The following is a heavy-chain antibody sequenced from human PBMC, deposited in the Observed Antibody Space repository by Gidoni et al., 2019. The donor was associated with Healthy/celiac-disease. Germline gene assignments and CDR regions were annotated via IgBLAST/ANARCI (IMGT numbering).Heavy chain of an antibody. CDR3: TTDTIAVAGLCYFDY. Sequence: EVQLVASGGGLVKPGGSLRLSCAASGFTFSNAWINWGRQAPGKGLELVGRIKSKTDGGTTDYSAPVKGRFTISRDDSKNTLYLQMNSLKTEDTAVYYCTTDTIAVAGLCYFDYWGQGTLVTVSS. CDR1: GFTFSNAW. CDR2: IKSKTDGGTT. J-gene: IGHJ4*02. V-gene: IGHV3-15*07. D-gene: IGHD6-19*01.